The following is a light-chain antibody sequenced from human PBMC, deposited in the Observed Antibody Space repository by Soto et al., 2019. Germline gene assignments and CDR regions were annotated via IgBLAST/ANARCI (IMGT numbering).Light chain of an antibody. CDR1: QSISSW. CDR2: KAA. Sequence: DIQMPQSPSTLSASVGDRVTITCRASQSISSWLAWYQQKPGKAPKLLIYKAASLESGVPSRFSGSGSGTEFTLTISSLQPDDFATYYCQQYNYYSRTFGQGTKVDI. J-gene: IGKJ1*01. CDR3: QQYNYYSRT. V-gene: IGKV1-5*03.